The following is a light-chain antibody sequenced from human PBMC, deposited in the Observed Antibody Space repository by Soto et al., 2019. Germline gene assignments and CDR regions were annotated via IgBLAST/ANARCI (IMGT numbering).Light chain of an antibody. V-gene: IGKV3-15*01. J-gene: IGKJ4*01. CDR1: QSVNSN. CDR2: DAS. Sequence: EIVMTQSPATLSVSPGERATLSCRASQSVNSNLAWYRQKPGQAPMLLISDASTRATGVPARFSGSGSETEFTLAISSLQSEDSGIYYCQQYNFWPPLTFGGGTKVEIK. CDR3: QQYNFWPPLT.